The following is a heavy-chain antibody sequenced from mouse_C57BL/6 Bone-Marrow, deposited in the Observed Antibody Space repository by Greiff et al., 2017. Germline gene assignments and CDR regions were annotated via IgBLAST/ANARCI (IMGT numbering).Heavy chain of an antibody. CDR2: IRNKANNHAT. Sequence: EVQLQESGGGLVQPGGSMKLSSAASGFTFSDAWMDWVRQSPEKGLEWVAAIRNKANNHATYYAESVKGRFTISRDDSKRSVYLKMNSLRAEDTDIYYGTRTWFAYWGQGNLVTVSA. CDR1: GFTFSDAW. V-gene: IGHV6-6*01. CDR3: TRTWFAY. J-gene: IGHJ3*01.